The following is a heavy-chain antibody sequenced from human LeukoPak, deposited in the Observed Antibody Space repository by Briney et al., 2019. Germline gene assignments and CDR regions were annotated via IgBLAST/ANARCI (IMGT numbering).Heavy chain of an antibody. D-gene: IGHD5-18*01. CDR2: IKEDGSEK. V-gene: IGHV3-7*01. J-gene: IGHJ4*02. Sequence: GGSLRLSCAASGFTFSSYWMSWVRQAPGKGLEWVANIKEDGSEKYYVDSVKGRFTISRDNAKNSLYLQMNSLRAEDTAVYYCARKTSYSYGDKFDYWGQGTLVTVSS. CDR3: ARKTSYSYGDKFDY. CDR1: GFTFSSYW.